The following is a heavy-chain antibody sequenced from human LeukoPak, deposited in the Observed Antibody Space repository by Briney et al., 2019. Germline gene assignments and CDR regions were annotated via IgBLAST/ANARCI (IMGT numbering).Heavy chain of an antibody. Sequence: GGSLRLSCTASGFTFISYWMTWVRQSPGKGLEWVASINQDGSEEFYVDSMKGRVTISRNYAKNSLYLQINNLRTEDTAVYYCARFGPGRDLSYLDYWGQGTLVTVSS. CDR1: GFTFISYW. V-gene: IGHV3-7*01. J-gene: IGHJ4*02. CDR3: ARFGPGRDLSYLDY. CDR2: INQDGSEE. D-gene: IGHD3-10*01.